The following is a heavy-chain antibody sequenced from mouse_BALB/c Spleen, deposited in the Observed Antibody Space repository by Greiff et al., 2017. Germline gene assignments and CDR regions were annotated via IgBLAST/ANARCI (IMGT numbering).Heavy chain of an antibody. J-gene: IGHJ3*01. CDR1: GFTFSDYY. CDR3: ARDQYYGSSYGFAY. V-gene: IGHV5-4*02. Sequence: DVKLVESGGGLVKPGGSLKLSCAASGFTFSDYYMYWVRQTPEKRLEWVATISDGGSYTYYPDSVKGRFTISRDNAKNNLYLQMSSLKSEDTAMYYCARDQYYGSSYGFAYWGQGTLVTVSA. CDR2: ISDGGSYT. D-gene: IGHD1-1*01.